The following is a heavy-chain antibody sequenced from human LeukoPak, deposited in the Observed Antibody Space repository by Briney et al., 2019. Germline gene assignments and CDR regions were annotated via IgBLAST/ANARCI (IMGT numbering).Heavy chain of an antibody. D-gene: IGHD1-26*01. J-gene: IGHJ4*02. CDR1: GFTFSNYA. CDR2: SGSGGGT. Sequence: QSGGSLRLSCAASGFTFSNYAMSWVRQAPGKGLEWVSTSGSGGGTYYADSVKGRFTTSRDNSKNTLYLQMKSTRDEDTAVYYCAKRYVVTGSYYYFDYWGQGTLVTVSS. V-gene: IGHV3-23*01. CDR3: AKRYVVTGSYYYFDY.